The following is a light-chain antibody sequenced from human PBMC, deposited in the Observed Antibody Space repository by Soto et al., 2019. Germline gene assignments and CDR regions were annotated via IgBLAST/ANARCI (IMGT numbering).Light chain of an antibody. CDR3: QQYGSSPPIT. Sequence: VMTQSPSTLSVSFGETATLSCGASQSVYGDLAWYQQRPGQAPGLLIYRASLRAAGVSARFSGSGSGTDFTLTISRLEPEDFAVYYCQQYGSSPPITFGPGTKVDIK. J-gene: IGKJ3*01. CDR1: QSVYGD. CDR2: RAS. V-gene: IGKV3-20*01.